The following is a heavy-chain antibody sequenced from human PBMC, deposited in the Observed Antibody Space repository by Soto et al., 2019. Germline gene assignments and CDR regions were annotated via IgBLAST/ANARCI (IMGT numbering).Heavy chain of an antibody. CDR2: IYYSGST. V-gene: IGHV4-59*12. CDR1: GGSISSYY. CDR3: AKGSTVTTLEGEYYYYYGMDV. J-gene: IGHJ6*02. D-gene: IGHD4-17*01. Sequence: SETLSLTCTVSGGSISSYYWSWIRQPPGKGLEWIGYIYYSGSTNYNPSLKSRVTISVDTSKNQFSLKLSSVTAADTAVYYCAKGSTVTTLEGEYYYYYGMDVWGQGTTVTVSS.